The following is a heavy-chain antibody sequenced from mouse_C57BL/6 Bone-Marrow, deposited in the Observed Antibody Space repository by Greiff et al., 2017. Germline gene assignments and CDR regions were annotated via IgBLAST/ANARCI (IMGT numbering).Heavy chain of an antibody. CDR2: IYPRSGNT. D-gene: IGHD1-1*01. CDR3: ARNGDYYYGSSYAY. J-gene: IGHJ3*01. CDR1: GYTFTSYG. V-gene: IGHV1-81*01. Sequence: QVQLQQSGAELARPGASVKLSCKASGYTFTSYGISWVKQSTGQGLEWIGEIYPRSGNTYYNEKFKGKATLTADKSSSTAYMELRSLTSDDSSVYFWARNGDYYYGSSYAYWGQGTLVTVSA.